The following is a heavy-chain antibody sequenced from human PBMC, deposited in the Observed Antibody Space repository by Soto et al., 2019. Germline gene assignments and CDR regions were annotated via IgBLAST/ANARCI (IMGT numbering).Heavy chain of an antibody. Sequence: QVQLQESGPGLVKPSQTLSLTCTVSGGSISSGGYYWSWIRQHPGKGLEWIGYICYSGSTYYNPSLKSRVTISVDTSKNQFSLKLSSVTAADTAVYYCARGERYCSSTSCYVGPRPSGMDVWGQGTTVTVSS. D-gene: IGHD2-2*01. CDR1: GGSISSGGYY. CDR3: ARGERYCSSTSCYVGPRPSGMDV. V-gene: IGHV4-31*03. CDR2: ICYSGST. J-gene: IGHJ6*02.